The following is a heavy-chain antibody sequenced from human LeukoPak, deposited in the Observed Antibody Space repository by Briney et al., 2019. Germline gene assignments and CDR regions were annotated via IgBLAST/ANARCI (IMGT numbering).Heavy chain of an antibody. CDR1: GFTFSNAW. Sequence: PGGSLRLSCAASGFTFSNAWMSWVRQAPGKGLEWGGRIKSKTDGGTTDYAAPVKGSFTISRDDSKNTLYLQMNSLKTEDTAVYYCTRAAVVSYYYYYYMDVWGKGTTVTVSS. J-gene: IGHJ6*03. CDR3: TRAAVVSYYYYYYMDV. D-gene: IGHD4-23*01. CDR2: IKSKTDGGTT. V-gene: IGHV3-15*01.